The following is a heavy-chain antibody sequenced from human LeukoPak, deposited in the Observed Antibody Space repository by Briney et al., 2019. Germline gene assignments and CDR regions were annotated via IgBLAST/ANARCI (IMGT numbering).Heavy chain of an antibody. CDR3: ARVSGSRNPHSNYYYYYMDV. Sequence: ASVKVSCKASGYTFTGYYMHWVRQAPGQGLEWMGWVNGYNAIAKYVQKFQDRVTMTTDTSTSTAYMEVRNLRSDDTAVYYCARVSGSRNPHSNYYYYYMDVWGEGTTVVVSS. CDR2: VNGYNAIA. V-gene: IGHV1-18*04. J-gene: IGHJ6*03. CDR1: GYTFTGYY. D-gene: IGHD3-10*01.